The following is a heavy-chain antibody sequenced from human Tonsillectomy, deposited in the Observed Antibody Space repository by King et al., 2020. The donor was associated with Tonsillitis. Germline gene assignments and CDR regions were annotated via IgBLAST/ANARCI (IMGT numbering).Heavy chain of an antibody. J-gene: IGHJ3*02. Sequence: VQLVQSGAEVKKPGASVKVSCKASGYTFTSYYMHWVRQAPGQGLEWMGIINPSGGSTSYAQKFQGRVTMTRDTSTSTVYMELSSLRSDDTAVDYCAREKWLRHPGGAFDIWGQGTLVTVSS. CDR2: INPSGGST. CDR3: AREKWLRHPGGAFDI. D-gene: IGHD5-12*01. CDR1: GYTFTSYY. V-gene: IGHV1-46*01.